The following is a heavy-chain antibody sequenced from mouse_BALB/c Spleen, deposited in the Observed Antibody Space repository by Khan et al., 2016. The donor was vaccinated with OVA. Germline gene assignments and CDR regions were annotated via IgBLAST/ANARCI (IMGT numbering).Heavy chain of an antibody. Sequence: VQLQQSGPELLKPGASVKMSCKASGYTFTSYVMHWVKQKPGQGLEWIGYIYPFNDDSKYSEKFKGKATLTSDTSSNTAYMELSSLTSEDSAVXNCATEGSTYTWFAYWGQGTLVTVSA. D-gene: IGHD1-1*01. V-gene: IGHV1S136*01. J-gene: IGHJ3*01. CDR3: ATEGSTYTWFAY. CDR1: GYTFTSYV. CDR2: IYPFNDDS.